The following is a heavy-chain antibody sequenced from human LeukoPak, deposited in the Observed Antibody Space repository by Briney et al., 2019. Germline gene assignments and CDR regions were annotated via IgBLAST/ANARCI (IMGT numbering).Heavy chain of an antibody. J-gene: IGHJ3*02. V-gene: IGHV4-59*01. Sequence: KPSETLSLTCTVSGGSISSYSWSWIRQPKGKGLEWIAYLYYSGSTNYNPSLKSRASISADTSTNQLSRKLSSVPAADTAMYSREGRIAIIIWARGTLVTFSS. D-gene: IGHD3-10*01. CDR3: EGRIAIII. CDR1: GGSISSYS. CDR2: LYYSGST.